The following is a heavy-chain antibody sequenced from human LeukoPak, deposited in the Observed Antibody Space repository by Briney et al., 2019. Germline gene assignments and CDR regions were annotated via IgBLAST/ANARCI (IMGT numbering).Heavy chain of an antibody. V-gene: IGHV1-18*01. J-gene: IGHJ4*02. Sequence: ASVKVPCKASGYTFTSYGISWVRQAPGQGLEWMGWISAYNGNTNYAQKLQGRVTMTTDTSTSTAYMELRSLRSDDTAVYYCARDPLYYDYVWGSYRYTGYFDYWGQGTLVTVSS. CDR3: ARDPLYYDYVWGSYRYTGYFDY. CDR2: ISAYNGNT. CDR1: GYTFTSYG. D-gene: IGHD3-16*02.